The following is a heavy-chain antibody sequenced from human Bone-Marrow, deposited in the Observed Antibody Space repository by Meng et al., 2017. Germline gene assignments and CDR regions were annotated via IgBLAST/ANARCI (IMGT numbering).Heavy chain of an antibody. CDR3: ARDRAYSSSWWCAFDI. CDR2: ISAYNGNT. V-gene: IGHV1-18*01. Sequence: ASVKVSCKASGYTFTSYGISWVRQAPGQGLEWMGWISAYNGNTNYAQKLQGRVTMTTDTSTSTAYMELRSLRSDDTAVYYCARDRAYSSSWWCAFDIWGQGTTVTVSS. CDR1: GYTFTSYG. D-gene: IGHD6-13*01. J-gene: IGHJ3*02.